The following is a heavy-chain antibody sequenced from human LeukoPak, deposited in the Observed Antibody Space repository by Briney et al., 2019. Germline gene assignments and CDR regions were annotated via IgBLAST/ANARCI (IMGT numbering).Heavy chain of an antibody. D-gene: IGHD5-12*01. CDR1: GYNFLTYW. J-gene: IGHJ4*02. V-gene: IGHV5-51*01. CDR3: ATARAFDSRSFDY. CDR2: IYPGDSDT. Sequence: GESLQISCQASGYNFLTYWIGWVRQMPGKGLEWMGVIYPGDSDTRYTPSFQGHVTISADKSINTAYLQWASLKASDTAMYYCATARAFDSRSFDYWGQGSLVTVSS.